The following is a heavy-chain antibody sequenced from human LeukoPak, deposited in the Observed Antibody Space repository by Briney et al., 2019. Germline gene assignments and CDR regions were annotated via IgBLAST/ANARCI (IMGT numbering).Heavy chain of an antibody. J-gene: IGHJ4*02. Sequence: GSLRLSCAASDFSFITYAMSWVRQAPGKGLEWIGEINHSGSTNYNPSLKSRVTISVDTSKNQFSLKLSSVTAADTAVYYCARKAVGVAVPFDYWGQGTLVTVSS. V-gene: IGHV4-34*01. CDR2: INHSGST. CDR3: ARKAVGVAVPFDY. D-gene: IGHD2-15*01. CDR1: DFSFITYA.